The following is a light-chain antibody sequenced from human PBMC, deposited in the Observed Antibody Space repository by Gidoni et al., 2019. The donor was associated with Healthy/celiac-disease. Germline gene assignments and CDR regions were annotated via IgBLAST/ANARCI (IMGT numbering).Light chain of an antibody. Sequence: IVMTQSPATLSVSPGERATLSCRASKSVSSNLTWYQQKPGQSPRLLIYGASTRATGIPARFSGSGSGTEFTLTISSLQYEDFAVYYCQQYNNWPRTFGQGTKVEIK. CDR1: KSVSSN. J-gene: IGKJ1*01. CDR3: QQYNNWPRT. CDR2: GAS. V-gene: IGKV3-15*01.